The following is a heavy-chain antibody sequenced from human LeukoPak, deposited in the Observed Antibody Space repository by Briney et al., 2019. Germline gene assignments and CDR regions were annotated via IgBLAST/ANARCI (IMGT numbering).Heavy chain of an antibody. CDR3: ARDIKVTTVTKGYGMDV. CDR2: IKQDGSEK. Sequence: GGSLRLSCAASGFTFSSYWMSWVRQAPGKGLEWVANIKQDGSEKYYVDSVKGRFTISRDNAKNSLYLQMNSLRAEDTAVYYCARDIKVTTVTKGYGMDVWGQGTTVTVSS. CDR1: GFTFSSYW. D-gene: IGHD4-17*01. V-gene: IGHV3-7*01. J-gene: IGHJ6*02.